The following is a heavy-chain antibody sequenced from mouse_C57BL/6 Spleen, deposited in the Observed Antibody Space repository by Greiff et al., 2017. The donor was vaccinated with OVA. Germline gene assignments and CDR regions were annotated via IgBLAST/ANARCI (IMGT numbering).Heavy chain of an antibody. CDR3: ESPGSIYAMDY. V-gene: IGHV5-17*01. CDR1: GFTFSDYG. Sequence: EVKVVESGGGLVKTGGSLKLSCAASGFTFSDYGMHWVRQAPEKGLEWVAYISSGSSTIYYADTVKGRFTISRDNAKNTPFLQMTSLRSEDTAMYYCESPGSIYAMDYWGQGTSVTVSS. CDR2: ISSGSSTI. J-gene: IGHJ4*01. D-gene: IGHD1-1*01.